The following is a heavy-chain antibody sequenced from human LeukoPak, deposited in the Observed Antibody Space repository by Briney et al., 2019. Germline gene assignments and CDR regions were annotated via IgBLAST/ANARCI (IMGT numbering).Heavy chain of an antibody. CDR2: ISSSGITI. CDR1: GFTLSDYY. CDR3: ARRRDFFDY. J-gene: IGHJ4*02. Sequence: GGSLRLSCAASGFTLSDYYMSWIRQAPGKGLEWVSYISSSGITIDYADSVKGRFTISRDNAKNSLYLQMSSLRAEETAVYYCARRRDFFDYWGQGTLVTVSS. V-gene: IGHV3-11*01.